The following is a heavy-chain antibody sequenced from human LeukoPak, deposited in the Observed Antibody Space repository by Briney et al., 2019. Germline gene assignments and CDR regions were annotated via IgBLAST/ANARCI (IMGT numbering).Heavy chain of an antibody. Sequence: GGSLRLSCAASGFTLSDYWVHWVRQAPGKGLVWVSRINTNGGRTDYADSVKGRFTISRDNSKNTLYLQMNSLRAEDTAVYYCAKRGFYTVTNYYYYGMDVWGQGTTVTVSS. J-gene: IGHJ6*02. D-gene: IGHD4-17*01. CDR3: AKRGFYTVTNYYYYGMDV. CDR2: INTNGGRT. CDR1: GFTLSDYW. V-gene: IGHV3-74*01.